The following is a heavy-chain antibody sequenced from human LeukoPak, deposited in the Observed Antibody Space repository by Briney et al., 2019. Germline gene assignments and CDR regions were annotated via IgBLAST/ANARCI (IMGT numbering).Heavy chain of an antibody. CDR1: GYTLTGYY. Sequence: ASVKVSCKASGYTLTGYYMHWVRQAPGQGLEWMGWINPNSGGTNYAQKFQGRVTMIRDTSISTAYMELSRLRSDDTAVYYCARGDYYDSSGLLTDWGQGTLVTVSS. J-gene: IGHJ4*02. D-gene: IGHD3-22*01. CDR3: ARGDYYDSSGLLTD. V-gene: IGHV1-2*02. CDR2: INPNSGGT.